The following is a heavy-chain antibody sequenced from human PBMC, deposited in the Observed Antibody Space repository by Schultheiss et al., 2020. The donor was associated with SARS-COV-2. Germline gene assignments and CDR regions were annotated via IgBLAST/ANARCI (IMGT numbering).Heavy chain of an antibody. CDR3: ARGEGDRGYYYYYYMDV. Sequence: GESLKISCAASGFTFSSYGMHWVRQAPGKGLEWLAVISYDGSNKYYADSVKGRFTISRDNSKNTLYLQMNSLRAEDTAVYYCARGEGDRGYYYYYYMDVWGKGTTVTVSS. V-gene: IGHV3-30*03. CDR1: GFTFSSYG. J-gene: IGHJ6*03. CDR2: ISYDGSNK. D-gene: IGHD3-16*01.